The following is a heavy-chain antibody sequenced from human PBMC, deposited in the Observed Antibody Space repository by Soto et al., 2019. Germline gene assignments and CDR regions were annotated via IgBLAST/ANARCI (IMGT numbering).Heavy chain of an antibody. CDR2: IYYGGTT. V-gene: IGHV4-59*01. CDR3: TRSNYYSYYFAA. J-gene: IGHJ4*01. D-gene: IGHD5-18*01. Sequence: SETLSLTCTVSGGSINNYCLSWIRQSPGKGLEWIGYIYYGGTTNYNPSLKSRWTLSIDRSENQFSLKLSSVTAAATAVYFCTRSNYYSYYFAAWGHGPLVTVS. CDR1: GGSINNYC.